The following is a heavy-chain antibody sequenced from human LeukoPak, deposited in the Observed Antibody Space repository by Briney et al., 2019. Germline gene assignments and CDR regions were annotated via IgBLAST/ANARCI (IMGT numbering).Heavy chain of an antibody. Sequence: NPSETLSLTCTVSGGSISSYYWSWIRQPAGKGLEWIGRIYTSGSTNYNPSLKSRVTMSVDTSKNQFSLKLTSVTAADTAVYYCARDALYCSSTSCYRYWYFDLWGRGTLVTVSS. V-gene: IGHV4-4*07. CDR3: ARDALYCSSTSCYRYWYFDL. CDR2: IYTSGST. J-gene: IGHJ2*01. CDR1: GGSISSYY. D-gene: IGHD2-2*01.